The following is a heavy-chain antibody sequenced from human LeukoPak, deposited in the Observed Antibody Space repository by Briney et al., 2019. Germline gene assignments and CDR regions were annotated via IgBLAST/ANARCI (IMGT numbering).Heavy chain of an antibody. J-gene: IGHJ4*02. D-gene: IGHD3-3*01. CDR3: QSRFLEWLLDY. CDR2: IYDTGST. CDR1: GDSIRSNNYY. V-gene: IGHV4-39*01. Sequence: KASETLSLTCTVSGDSIRSNNYYWGWIRQPPRKGLEWIGSIYDTGSTFYNPSLKSRVIISVDTSKNQFSLKLSSVTAADTAVYYCQSRFLEWLLDYWGQGTLVTVSS.